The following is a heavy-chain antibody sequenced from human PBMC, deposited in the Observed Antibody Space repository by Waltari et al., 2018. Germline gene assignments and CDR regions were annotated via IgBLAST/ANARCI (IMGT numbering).Heavy chain of an antibody. Sequence: QVQLQESGPGLVKPSETLSLTCTVSGGSISSYYWRWIRQPPGKGLEWIGYIYYSGSTNYNPSLKSRVTISVDTSKNQFSLKLSSVTAADTAVYYCARGVPWGPLDYWGQGTLVTVSS. D-gene: IGHD3-16*01. V-gene: IGHV4-59*01. J-gene: IGHJ4*02. CDR3: ARGVPWGPLDY. CDR2: IYYSGST. CDR1: GGSISSYY.